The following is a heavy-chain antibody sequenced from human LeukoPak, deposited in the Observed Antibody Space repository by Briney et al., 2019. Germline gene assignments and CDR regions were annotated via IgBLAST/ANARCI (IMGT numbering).Heavy chain of an antibody. CDR1: GFTVSSNY. CDR3: AKGGVDPHPIY. Sequence: PGGSLRLSCTASGFTVSSNYMSWARQAPGKGLEWLSVIYSGGNTYYADSVKGRFTISRDNSKNTVYLQMNSLRAEDTAVYYCAKGGVDPHPIYWGRGTLVTVSS. CDR2: IYSGGNT. V-gene: IGHV3-53*01. D-gene: IGHD5-12*01. J-gene: IGHJ4*02.